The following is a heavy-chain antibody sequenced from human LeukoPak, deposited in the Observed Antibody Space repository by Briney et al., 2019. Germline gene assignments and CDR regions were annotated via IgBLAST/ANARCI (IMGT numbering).Heavy chain of an antibody. CDR1: GFTFSDYY. CDR3: ARFLSVAYFHPSDY. V-gene: IGHV3-11*03. J-gene: IGHJ4*02. Sequence: GGSLRLSCAASGFTFSDYYRNWIRQAPGKGLEWVSYISSSSSYTNYADSVKGRFTISRDNAKKSLYLQMNSLRAEDTAVYYCARFLSVAYFHPSDYWGQGTLVTVSS. D-gene: IGHD6-19*01. CDR2: ISSSSSYT.